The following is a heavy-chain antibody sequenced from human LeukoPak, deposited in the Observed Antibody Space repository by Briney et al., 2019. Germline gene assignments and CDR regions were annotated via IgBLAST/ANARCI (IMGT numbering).Heavy chain of an antibody. CDR3: AKHLGGNYFDRPFDY. CDR1: GFTFSNYG. D-gene: IGHD3-22*01. J-gene: IGHJ4*02. CDR2: ISDDGGNK. Sequence: GGSLRLSCAASGFTFSNYGMHWVRQAPGKGLEWVAVISDDGGNKYYADSVKGRFTISRDNSKNTLYLQMNSLRAEDTAVYYCAKHLGGNYFDRPFDYWGQGTLVTVSS. V-gene: IGHV3-30*18.